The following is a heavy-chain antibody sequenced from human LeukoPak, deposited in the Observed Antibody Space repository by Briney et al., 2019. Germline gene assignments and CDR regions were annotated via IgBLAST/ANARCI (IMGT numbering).Heavy chain of an antibody. CDR1: GGTFTRYG. CDR3: ARGSSYTSSWHEDY. Sequence: ASVKVSCKASGGTFTRYGITWVRQAPGQGLEWMGWIGAYSANTNYAQKFQGRVSLTADTSTSTAYMELTTLTSDDTAVYYCARGSSYTSSWHEDYWGQGTLVTVSS. D-gene: IGHD6-13*01. CDR2: IGAYSANT. V-gene: IGHV1-18*01. J-gene: IGHJ4*02.